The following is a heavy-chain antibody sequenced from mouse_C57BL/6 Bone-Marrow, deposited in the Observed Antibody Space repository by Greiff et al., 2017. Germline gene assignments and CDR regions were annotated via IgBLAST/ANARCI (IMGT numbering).Heavy chain of an antibody. CDR1: GYTFTSYW. Sequence: QVQLKQPGAELVMPGASVKLSCKASGYTFTSYWMHWVKQRPGQGLEWIGEIDPSDSYTNYNQKFKGKSTLTVDKSSSTAYMQLSSLTSEDSAVSDCARVYYSNTFYAMDYWGQGTSVTVSS. CDR2: IDPSDSYT. D-gene: IGHD2-5*01. CDR3: ARVYYSNTFYAMDY. V-gene: IGHV1-69*01. J-gene: IGHJ4*01.